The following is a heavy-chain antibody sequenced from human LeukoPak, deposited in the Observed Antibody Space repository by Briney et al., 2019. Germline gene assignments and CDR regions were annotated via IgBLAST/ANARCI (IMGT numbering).Heavy chain of an antibody. V-gene: IGHV3-23*01. D-gene: IGHD6-19*01. Sequence: GGSRRLSCAASGFTFSTYAMSWVRQAPGKGLEWVSGISGRGDRTKYADSVMGRFTISRDNSKNTLYLQMNSLRAEDTAVYYCAKERSSGWPFDYWGQGTLVTVSS. CDR1: GFTFSTYA. J-gene: IGHJ4*02. CDR2: ISGRGDRT. CDR3: AKERSSGWPFDY.